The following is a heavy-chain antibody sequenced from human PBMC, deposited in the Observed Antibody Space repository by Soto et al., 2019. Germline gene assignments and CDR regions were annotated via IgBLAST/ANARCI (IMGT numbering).Heavy chain of an antibody. CDR2: IYYSGST. V-gene: IGHV4-59*01. D-gene: IGHD6-13*01. CDR3: AREGVSSSWYKYYGMDV. J-gene: IGHJ6*02. CDR1: GGSISSYY. Sequence: QVQLQESGPGLVKPSETLSLTCTVSGGSISSYYWSWIRQPPGKGLEWIGYIYYSGSTNYNPSLKSRVTISVDTSKNQFSLKLSSVTAADTAVYYCAREGVSSSWYKYYGMDVWGQGTTVNVSS.